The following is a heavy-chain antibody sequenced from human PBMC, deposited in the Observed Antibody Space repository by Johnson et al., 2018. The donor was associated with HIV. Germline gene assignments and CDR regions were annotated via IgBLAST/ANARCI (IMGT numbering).Heavy chain of an antibody. J-gene: IGHJ3*02. V-gene: IGHV3-NL1*01. CDR1: GFTFSNYG. CDR3: AKAPYGSGIRPGAFDI. Sequence: QVQLVESGGGLVQPGGSLRLSCAASGFTFSNYGMHWARQAPGKRLEWVSTIRNGGFSTYYADSVKGRFTISRDHSKNTLYLQMNSLRAEDTAVYYCAKAPYGSGIRPGAFDIWGQGTMVTVSS. CDR2: IRNGGFST. D-gene: IGHD3-10*01.